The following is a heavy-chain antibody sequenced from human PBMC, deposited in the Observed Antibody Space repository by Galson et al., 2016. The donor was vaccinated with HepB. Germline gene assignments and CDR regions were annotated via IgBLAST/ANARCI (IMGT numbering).Heavy chain of an antibody. Sequence: SLRLSCAASGFTLSNYDMHWVRQATGKGLEWVAAIGTAGDAYYLDSVEGRFTISRENAKNSLYIEMNSLRARDTAVYYCARGTLSRFMFYYYGMDVWGQGTTVTVSS. D-gene: IGHD3-10*02. CDR3: ARGTLSRFMFYYYGMDV. V-gene: IGHV3-13*01. CDR1: GFTLSNYD. J-gene: IGHJ6*02. CDR2: IGTAGDA.